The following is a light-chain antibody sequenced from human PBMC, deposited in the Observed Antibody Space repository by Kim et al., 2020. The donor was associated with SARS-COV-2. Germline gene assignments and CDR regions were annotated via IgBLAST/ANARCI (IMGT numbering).Light chain of an antibody. CDR3: QQSYSTPYT. J-gene: IGKJ2*01. Sequence: SASVGDTVTITCRASQSINIYLNWYQQKAGKDPKSLIHIASSLQSGVPSRFSGSGSGTDFTLTSSSLQPEDFATYYCQQSYSTPYTFGQGTKLEI. V-gene: IGKV1-39*01. CDR2: IAS. CDR1: QSINIY.